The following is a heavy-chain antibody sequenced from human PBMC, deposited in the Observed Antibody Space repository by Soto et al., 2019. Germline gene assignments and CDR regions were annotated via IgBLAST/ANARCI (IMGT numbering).Heavy chain of an antibody. CDR2: ISGDGTST. J-gene: IGHJ3*02. CDR3: ARGTTVVRNALDI. D-gene: IGHD4-17*01. V-gene: IGHV3-74*01. CDR1: EFTFNNYW. Sequence: VQLVESGGDLVQPGGSLRLSCAASEFTFNNYWMHWVRQTPGKGLVWVSRISGDGTSTNYADSVKGRFTISRDNAKNTLYLQMHNLRAEDTAVYYGARGTTVVRNALDIWGQGAMVTVSS.